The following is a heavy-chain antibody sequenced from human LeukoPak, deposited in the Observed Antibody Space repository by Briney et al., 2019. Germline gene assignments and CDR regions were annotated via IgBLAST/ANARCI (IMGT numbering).Heavy chain of an antibody. Sequence: GGSLRLSCAASGFTLSSYAKSWVRQAPGRGLAWVAAISGSGGSTYYADSVKDRFTISRDNSKNTLYLQMNSLRAEDTAVYYCAKWMAAAQAIFDYWGQGTLVTVSS. V-gene: IGHV3-23*01. CDR3: AKWMAAAQAIFDY. J-gene: IGHJ4*02. CDR1: GFTLSSYA. CDR2: ISGSGGST. D-gene: IGHD6-13*01.